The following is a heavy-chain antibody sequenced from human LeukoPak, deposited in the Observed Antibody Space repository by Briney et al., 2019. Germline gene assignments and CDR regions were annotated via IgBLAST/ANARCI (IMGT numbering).Heavy chain of an antibody. CDR1: GGPISSYY. CDR2: IYYSGST. CDR3: ARERGSSGLNGIGNGYFDY. D-gene: IGHD6-19*01. Sequence: PSETLSLTCTVSGGPISSYYWSWIRQPPGKGLEWIGYIYYSGSTNYNPSLKSRVTISVDTSKNQFSLKLSSVTAADTAVYYCARERGSSGLNGIGNGYFDYWGQGTLVTVSS. J-gene: IGHJ4*02. V-gene: IGHV4-59*01.